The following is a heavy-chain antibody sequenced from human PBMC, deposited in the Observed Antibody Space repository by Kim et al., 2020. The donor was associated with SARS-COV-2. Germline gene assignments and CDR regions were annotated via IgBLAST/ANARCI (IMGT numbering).Heavy chain of an antibody. J-gene: IGHJ6*02. CDR3: ARQWGVRGAGYYNPIYYYYGMDV. Sequence: SETLSLTCTVSGGSISSSSYYWGWIRQPPGKGLEWIGSIYYSGSTYYNPSLKSRVTISVDTSKNQFSLKLSSVTAADTAVYYCARQWGVRGAGYYNPIYYYYGMDVWGQGTTVTVSS. CDR2: IYYSGST. V-gene: IGHV4-39*01. CDR1: GGSISSSSYY. D-gene: IGHD3-9*01.